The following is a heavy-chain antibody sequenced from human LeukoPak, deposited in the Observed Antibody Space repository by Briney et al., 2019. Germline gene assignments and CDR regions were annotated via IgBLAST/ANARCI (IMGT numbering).Heavy chain of an antibody. D-gene: IGHD1-26*01. Sequence: GGSLRLSCAASGFIFRSNWMHWVRHAPGKGLVWVSRINEDGSTTNHADSVKGRFTISRDNVKNTLYMEMNSLRAEDTAVYYCVRDLGGRSGHRGQGTLVTVSS. CDR2: INEDGSTT. CDR3: VRDLGGRSGH. CDR1: GFIFRSNW. V-gene: IGHV3-74*01. J-gene: IGHJ4*02.